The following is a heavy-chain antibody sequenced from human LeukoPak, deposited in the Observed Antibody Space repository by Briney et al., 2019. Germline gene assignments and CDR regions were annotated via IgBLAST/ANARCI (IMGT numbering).Heavy chain of an antibody. J-gene: IGHJ4*02. V-gene: IGHV4-38-2*02. CDR3: ARDSSGWAYFDH. CDR1: GYSISSGYY. CDR2: IYHSGST. D-gene: IGHD6-19*01. Sequence: SETLSLTCTVSGYSISSGYYWGWIRQPPGKGLEWIGSIYHSGSTYYNPSLKSRVTISVDTSKNQFSLKLSSVTAADTAVYYCARDSSGWAYFDHWGQGTLVTVSS.